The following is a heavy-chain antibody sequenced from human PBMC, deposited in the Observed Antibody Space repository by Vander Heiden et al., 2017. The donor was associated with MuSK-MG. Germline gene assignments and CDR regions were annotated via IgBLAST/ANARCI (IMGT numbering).Heavy chain of an antibody. Sequence: QVQLVESGGGVVQPGRSLRLSCAASGFTFSSYGMHWVRQAPGKGLEWVAVIWYDGSNKYYADSVQGRFTIARDNSKNTLYLQMNSLRAEDTAVYYCARDAYYDFWSGYYTRGVYFDYWGQGTLVTVSS. V-gene: IGHV3-33*01. CDR2: IWYDGSNK. J-gene: IGHJ4*02. CDR3: ARDAYYDFWSGYYTRGVYFDY. CDR1: GFTFSSYG. D-gene: IGHD3-3*01.